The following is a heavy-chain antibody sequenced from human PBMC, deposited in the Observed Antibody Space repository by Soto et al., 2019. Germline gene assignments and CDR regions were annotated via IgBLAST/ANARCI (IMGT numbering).Heavy chain of an antibody. V-gene: IGHV3-30-3*01. J-gene: IGHJ6*02. CDR3: AKDYCYYGMDV. CDR1: GFTFSSYA. CDR2: ISYDGSNK. Sequence: QVQLVESGGGVVQPGRSLRLSCAASGFTFSSYAMHWVRQAPGKGLEWVAVISYDGSNKYYADSVKGRFTISRDNSKNTRYLQTNSLRAEDTGVYYWAKDYCYYGMDVWGQGTTVTV.